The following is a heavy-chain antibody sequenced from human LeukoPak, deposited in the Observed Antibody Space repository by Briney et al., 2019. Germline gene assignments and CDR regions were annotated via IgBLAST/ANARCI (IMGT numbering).Heavy chain of an antibody. V-gene: IGHV3-23*01. CDR2: ISGSGGST. Sequence: GGSLRLSCAASGFTFSSYAMSWVRQAPGKGLEWVSAISGSGGSTYYADSVKGRFTISRDNSKNTLYQQMNSLRAEDTAVYYCAKDKFAVTVGIIYYFDYWGQGTLVTVSS. CDR1: GFTFSSYA. D-gene: IGHD2-21*01. CDR3: AKDKFAVTVGIIYYFDY. J-gene: IGHJ4*02.